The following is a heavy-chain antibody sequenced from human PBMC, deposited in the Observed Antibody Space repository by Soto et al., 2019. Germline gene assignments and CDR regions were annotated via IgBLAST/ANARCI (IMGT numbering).Heavy chain of an antibody. D-gene: IGHD3-9*01. J-gene: IGHJ5*02. CDR3: AHSPRARYFDWSKAWFDP. Sequence: GESLKISCKASGYSFSDYWIGWVRQMPGRGLEWMGIIYPGDSDTRYSASFQGQVTISADKSISTTFLQWSSLKASDTATYYCAHSPRARYFDWSKAWFDPWGQGTLVTVS. V-gene: IGHV5-51*01. CDR1: GYSFSDYW. CDR2: IYPGDSDT.